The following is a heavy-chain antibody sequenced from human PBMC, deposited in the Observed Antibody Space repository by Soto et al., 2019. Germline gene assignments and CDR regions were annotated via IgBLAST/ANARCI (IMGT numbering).Heavy chain of an antibody. CDR1: GGSISSGDYY. J-gene: IGHJ4*02. Sequence: TLSLPFTVSGGSISSGDYYWSWIRQPPGKGLEWIGYIYYSGSTYYNPSLKSRVTISVDTSKNQFSLKLRSVTAQDTAVFYCAGLYPYESSGYHLNYWGQGALVTVSS. CDR3: AGLYPYESSGYHLNY. CDR2: IYYSGST. D-gene: IGHD3-22*01. V-gene: IGHV4-30-4*01.